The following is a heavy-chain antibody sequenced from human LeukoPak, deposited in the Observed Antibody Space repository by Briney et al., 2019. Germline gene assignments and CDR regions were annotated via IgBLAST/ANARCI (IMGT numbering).Heavy chain of an antibody. CDR2: IDWDDDK. V-gene: IGHV2-70*11. J-gene: IGHJ4*02. CDR3: PGTTYQPLLSPLNY. Sequence: SGPALVKPTETLTLTCTFSGFSLITRGMCVSWIRQPPGKALEWLARIDWDDDKYYNPSLKTRLTISKDTSKNQVVLTMTNMDPVKTPTFSWPGTTYQPLLSPLNYWGKEPLVTVSS. CDR1: GFSLITRGMC. D-gene: IGHD2-2*01.